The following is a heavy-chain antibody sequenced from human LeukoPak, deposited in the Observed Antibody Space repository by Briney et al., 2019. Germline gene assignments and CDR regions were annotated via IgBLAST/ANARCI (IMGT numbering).Heavy chain of an antibody. J-gene: IGHJ4*02. CDR2: INPNSGGT. CDR1: GYTFTGYY. D-gene: IGHD2-2*01. Sequence: ASVKVSCKASGYTFTGYYMHWVRQAPGQGLEWMGWINPNSGGTNYAQKFQGRVTMTRDTSISTAYMELSRLRSDDTAVYYCARAFPGYCSSTSCYDADYWGQGTLVTVSS. CDR3: ARAFPGYCSSTSCYDADY. V-gene: IGHV1-2*02.